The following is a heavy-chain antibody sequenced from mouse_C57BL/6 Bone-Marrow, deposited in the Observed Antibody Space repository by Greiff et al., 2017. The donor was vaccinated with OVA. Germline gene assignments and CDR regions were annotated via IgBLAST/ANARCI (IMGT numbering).Heavy chain of an antibody. V-gene: IGHV1-15*01. J-gene: IGHJ2*01. D-gene: IGHD2-5*01. Sequence: VQLQQSGAELVRPGASVTLSCKASGYTFTDYEMHWVKQTPVHGLEWIGAIDPETGGTAYNQTFQGKAILTADKSSSTAYMERRSLTSEDSAVYYCTRSYSNYGDFDYWGQGTTLTVSS. CDR1: GYTFTDYE. CDR3: TRSYSNYGDFDY. CDR2: IDPETGGT.